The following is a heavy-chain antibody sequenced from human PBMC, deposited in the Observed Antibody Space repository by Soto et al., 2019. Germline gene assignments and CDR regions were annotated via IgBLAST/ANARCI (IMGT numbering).Heavy chain of an antibody. V-gene: IGHV1-18*01. CDR1: GYGFTTSG. D-gene: IGHD1-1*01. J-gene: IGHJ4*02. Sequence: QVHLVQSGAEVKKPGASVKVSCKGSGYGFTTSGITWVRQAPGRGLEWMAWISAHNGNTNYAQKLQGRVTVTRDRTTSTADRELRSLRSDDTAVDNGARGRYGDYGGQGALVTVSS. CDR3: ARGRYGDY. CDR2: ISAHNGNT.